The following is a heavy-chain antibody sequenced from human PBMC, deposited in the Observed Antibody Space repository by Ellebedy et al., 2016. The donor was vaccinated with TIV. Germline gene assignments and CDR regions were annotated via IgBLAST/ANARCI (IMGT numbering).Heavy chain of an antibody. V-gene: IGHV1-24*01. CDR1: GYTLVESS. CDR2: FDPEDGKT. CDR3: ATDNVEVGPKGAFDM. Sequence: AASVKVSCKVSGYTLVESSMHWVRQAPGNGLEWMGGFDPEDGKTIYAQKLQGRVTMTEDTSTDTASMELSSLRSEDTAVYYCATDNVEVGPKGAFDMWGQGTMVTVSS. J-gene: IGHJ3*02. D-gene: IGHD1-26*01.